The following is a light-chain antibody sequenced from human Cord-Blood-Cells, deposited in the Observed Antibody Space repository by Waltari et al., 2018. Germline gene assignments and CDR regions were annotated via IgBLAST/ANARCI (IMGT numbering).Light chain of an antibody. Sequence: EIVLTQSPATLSLSPGEKATLSCRASQSVSSYLAWYQQNPGQAPRLLIYDASNRATGIPARFSGSGSGTDFTLTISSLEPEDFAVYYCQQRSNWPITFAQGTRLEIK. CDR2: DAS. CDR1: QSVSSY. J-gene: IGKJ5*01. CDR3: QQRSNWPIT. V-gene: IGKV3-11*01.